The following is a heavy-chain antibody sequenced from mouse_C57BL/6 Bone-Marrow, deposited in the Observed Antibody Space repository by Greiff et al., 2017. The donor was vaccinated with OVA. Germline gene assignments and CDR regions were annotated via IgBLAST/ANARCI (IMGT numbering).Heavy chain of an antibody. CDR2: IYPRDGST. V-gene: IGHV1-85*01. CDR1: GYTFTSYD. D-gene: IGHD2-1*01. J-gene: IGHJ4*01. Sequence: VQLQPSGPELVKPGASVKLSCKASGYTFTSYDINWVKQRPGQGLEWIGWIYPRDGSTKYNEKCKGKATLTVDTSSSTAYMELHSLTSEDSAVYFCARFYRSYAMDYWGQGTSVTVSS. CDR3: ARFYRSYAMDY.